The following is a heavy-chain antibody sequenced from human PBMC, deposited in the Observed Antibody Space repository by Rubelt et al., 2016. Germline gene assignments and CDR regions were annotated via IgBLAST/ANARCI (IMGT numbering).Heavy chain of an antibody. J-gene: IGHJ4*02. V-gene: IGHV4-39*01. Sequence: QLQLQESGPGLVKPSETLSLTCTVSGGSISSSSYYWGWIRQPPGKGLEWIGSIHYVGCTYYNPSLKSRVTISVDTSKNQFSLKLSSVTAADTAVYYCASLTVTTGPFDYWGQGTLVTVSS. CDR3: ASLTVTTGPFDY. CDR2: IHYVGCT. D-gene: IGHD4-17*01. CDR1: GGSISSSSYY.